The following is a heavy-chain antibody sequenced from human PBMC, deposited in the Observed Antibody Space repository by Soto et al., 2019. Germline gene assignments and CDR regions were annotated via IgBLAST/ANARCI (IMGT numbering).Heavy chain of an antibody. J-gene: IGHJ4*02. V-gene: IGHV3-23*01. CDR2: ISGSGDST. CDR3: AMRSSGWYFDY. Sequence: EVQLLESGGGLVQPGGSLRLSCAASGFSFSSYAMNWVRQAPGKGLEWVSGISGSGDSTYYADSVKGRFTISRDNSKNTLYLQMISLRAEDTAVYYCAMRSSGWYFDYWGQGTLVIVSS. CDR1: GFSFSSYA. D-gene: IGHD6-19*01.